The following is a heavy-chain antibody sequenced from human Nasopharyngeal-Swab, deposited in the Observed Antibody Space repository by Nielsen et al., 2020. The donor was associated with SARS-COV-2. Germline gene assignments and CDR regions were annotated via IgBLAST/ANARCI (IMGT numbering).Heavy chain of an antibody. CDR2: ITSSSSYL. CDR3: ARTDGYTLNNAFDI. D-gene: IGHD5-24*01. Sequence: GESLKISCAASGFTFSSSSMNWVRQAPGKGLEWVSSITSSSSYLYSADSVKGRFTISRDNAKNSLYLQMNSLRAEDTAVYYCARTDGYTLNNAFDIWGQGTMVTVSS. CDR1: GFTFSSSS. V-gene: IGHV3-21*01. J-gene: IGHJ3*02.